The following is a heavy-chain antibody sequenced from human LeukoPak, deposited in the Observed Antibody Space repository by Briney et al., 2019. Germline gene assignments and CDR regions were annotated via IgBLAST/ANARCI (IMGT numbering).Heavy chain of an antibody. CDR3: ATGGPWDLLKY. Sequence: ASVKVPCKVSGDTLTELSTHWVRQATGKGLEWMGGFDPEHGEMIYAQKLQGRVTMTEDRSTDTAYMELSSLRSEDTAVYYCATGGPWDLLKYWGQGTLVTVSS. CDR2: FDPEHGEM. D-gene: IGHD3-9*01. J-gene: IGHJ4*02. V-gene: IGHV1-24*01. CDR1: GDTLTELS.